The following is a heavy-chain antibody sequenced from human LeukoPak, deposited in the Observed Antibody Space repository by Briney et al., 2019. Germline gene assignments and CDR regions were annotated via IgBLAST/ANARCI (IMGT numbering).Heavy chain of an antibody. J-gene: IGHJ4*02. D-gene: IGHD6-13*01. Sequence: ASVKVSCKASGYTFTSYGISWVRQAPGQGLEWMGIINPSGGSTSYAQKFQGRVTMTRDTSTSTVYMELSSLRSEDTAVYYCAWNAAAGTPNPRFDYWGQGTLVTVSS. CDR2: INPSGGST. V-gene: IGHV1-46*01. CDR3: AWNAAAGTPNPRFDY. CDR1: GYTFTSYG.